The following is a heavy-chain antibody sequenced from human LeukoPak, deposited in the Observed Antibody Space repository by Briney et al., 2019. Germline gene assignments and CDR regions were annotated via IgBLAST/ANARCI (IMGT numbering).Heavy chain of an antibody. J-gene: IGHJ5*02. V-gene: IGHV4-34*01. CDR2: INHSGST. CDR3: ARRVGYSSSWYVRNWFDP. CDR1: GGSFSGYY. Sequence: SETLSLTCAVYGGSFSGYYWSWIRQPPGKGLEWIGEINHSGSTNYNPSLKSRVTISVDTSKNQFSLKLSSVTAADTAVYYRARRVGYSSSWYVRNWFDPWGQGTLVTVPS. D-gene: IGHD6-13*01.